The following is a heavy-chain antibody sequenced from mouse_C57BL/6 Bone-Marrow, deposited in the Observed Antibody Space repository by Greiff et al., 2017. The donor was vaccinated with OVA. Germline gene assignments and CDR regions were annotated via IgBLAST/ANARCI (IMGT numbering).Heavy chain of an antibody. CDR1: VFTFSDYY. J-gene: IGHJ3*01. Sequence: EVKLVESGGGLVQPGGSLKLSCAASVFTFSDYYMYWVRQTPEKRLEWVAYISNGGGSTYYPDTVKGRFTISRDNAKNTLYLQMGRLKSEDTAMYYCARPRGFAYWGQGTLVTVSA. V-gene: IGHV5-12*01. CDR3: ARPRGFAY. CDR2: ISNGGGST.